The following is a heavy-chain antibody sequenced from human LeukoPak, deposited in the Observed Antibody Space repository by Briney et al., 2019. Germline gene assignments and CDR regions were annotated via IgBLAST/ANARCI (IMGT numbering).Heavy chain of an antibody. CDR2: IYWNADK. CDR1: GFSLSSSGVG. D-gene: IGHD3-10*01. J-gene: IGHJ5*02. V-gene: IGHV2-5*01. CDR3: ARLIRFAESYNWFDP. Sequence: SGPTLVKPTQTLTLTCTFSGFSLSSSGVGVGWIRQPPGKALEWLALIYWNADKRYNSALKSRLTITKDTSKNQVVLTMTNMDPVDTATYYCARLIRFAESYNWFDPWGQVTLVTVSS.